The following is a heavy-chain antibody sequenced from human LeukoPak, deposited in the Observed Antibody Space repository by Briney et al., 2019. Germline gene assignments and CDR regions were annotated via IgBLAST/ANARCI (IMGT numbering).Heavy chain of an antibody. Sequence: PGGSLRLSCAASGFTFSSYSMNWVRQAPGKGLEWVSYISSSGSTIYYADSVKGRFTISRDNAKNSLYLQMNSLRAEDTAVYYCARVLGFGELFFDYWGQGTLVTVSS. J-gene: IGHJ4*02. CDR3: ARVLGFGELFFDY. D-gene: IGHD3-10*01. CDR1: GFTFSSYS. V-gene: IGHV3-48*04. CDR2: ISSSGSTI.